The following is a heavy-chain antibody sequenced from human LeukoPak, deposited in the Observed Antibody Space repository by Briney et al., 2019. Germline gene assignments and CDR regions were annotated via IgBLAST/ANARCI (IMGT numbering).Heavy chain of an antibody. CDR3: SKATFPTQHDAFDI. D-gene: IGHD1-1*01. J-gene: IGHJ3*02. CDR1: GFTFDDYG. Sequence: GGSLRLSCAASGFTFDDYGMSWVRQAPGKGLEWVSGINWNGGSTGYADSVKGRFTISRDNAKNSLYLQMNSPRAEDTAVYYCSKATFPTQHDAFDIWGQGTMVTVSS. CDR2: INWNGGST. V-gene: IGHV3-20*04.